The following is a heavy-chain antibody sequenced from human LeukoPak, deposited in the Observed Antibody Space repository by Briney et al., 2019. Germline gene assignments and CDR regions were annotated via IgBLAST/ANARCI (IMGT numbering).Heavy chain of an antibody. D-gene: IGHD3-22*01. CDR1: GGSISTYY. J-gene: IGHJ4*02. CDR2: IYYSGST. CDR3: ARDYDSSGYYWS. V-gene: IGHV4-59*01. Sequence: LETLSLTCTVSGGSISTYYWSWIRQPPGKGLEWIGYIYYSGSTNYNPSLKSRVTMSVDTSKSQFSLKLNSVTAADTAVYYCARDYDSSGYYWSWGQGTLVTVSS.